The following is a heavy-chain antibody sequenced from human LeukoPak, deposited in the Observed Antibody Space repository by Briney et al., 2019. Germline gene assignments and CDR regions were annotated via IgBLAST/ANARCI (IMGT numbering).Heavy chain of an antibody. Sequence: GGSLRLSCAASGFTFSSYSMSWVRQAPTKGLEWVSYISISGSRIYYADSVKGRFTISRDNAKNSVYLQMNSLRAEDTAVYYCAELGITMIGGVWGKGTTVTISS. V-gene: IGHV3-48*01. J-gene: IGHJ6*04. CDR3: AELGITMIGGV. CDR1: GFTFSSYS. D-gene: IGHD3-10*02. CDR2: ISISGSRI.